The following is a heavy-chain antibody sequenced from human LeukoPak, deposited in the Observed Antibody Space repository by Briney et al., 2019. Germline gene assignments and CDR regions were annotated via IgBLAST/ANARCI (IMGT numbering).Heavy chain of an antibody. D-gene: IGHD3-10*01. J-gene: IGHJ4*02. V-gene: IGHV3-53*01. CDR3: ARGRITMVRGVIIKRGYYFDY. CDR2: IYSGGST. Sequence: GGSLRLSCAASGFTVSSNYMSWVRQAPGKGLEWVSVIYSGGSTYYADSVKGRFTISRDNSKNTLYLQMNSPRAEDTAVYYCARGRITMVRGVIIKRGYYFDYWGQGTLVTVSS. CDR1: GFTVSSNY.